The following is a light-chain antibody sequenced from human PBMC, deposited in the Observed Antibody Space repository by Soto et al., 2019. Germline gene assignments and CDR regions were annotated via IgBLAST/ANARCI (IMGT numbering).Light chain of an antibody. V-gene: IGLV1-47*01. CDR1: SSNIGSQY. Sequence: QSVLTQPPSASGTPGQRVTISCSGSSSNIGSQYVYWYQRLPGTAPKLLIYRDNQRPSGVPDRFSGSKSGTSASLAISGLRSDDEADYYCTAWDDSLSGVLFGGGTKHTVL. J-gene: IGLJ2*01. CDR2: RDN. CDR3: TAWDDSLSGVL.